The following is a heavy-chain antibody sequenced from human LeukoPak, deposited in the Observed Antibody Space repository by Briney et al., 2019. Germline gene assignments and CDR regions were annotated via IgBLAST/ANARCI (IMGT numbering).Heavy chain of an antibody. J-gene: IGHJ6*03. CDR1: GYSITSGYY. V-gene: IGHV4-38-2*01. CDR2: IYHSGST. D-gene: IGHD3-16*01. CDR3: ARHLRYYYYMDV. Sequence: SETLSLTCAVSGYSITSGYYWGWIRQPPGKGLEWIGSIYHSGSTYYNPSLKSRVTISVDTSKNQFSLKLSSVTAADTAVYYCARHLRYYYYMDVWGKGTTATVSS.